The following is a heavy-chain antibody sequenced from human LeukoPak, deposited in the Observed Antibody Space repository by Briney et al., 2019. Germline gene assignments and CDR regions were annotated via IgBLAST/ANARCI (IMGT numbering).Heavy chain of an antibody. J-gene: IGHJ4*02. CDR1: GFTFSGSW. CDR3: TRGIAAAGPRLGVFDY. D-gene: IGHD6-13*01. CDR2: IIGDGSVT. Sequence: GGSLRLSCAASGFTFSGSWMHWVRQTPGKGLVWVSRIIGDGSVTSYADSVKGRFTISRDNSKNTLYLQMNSLRAEDTAVYYCTRGIAAAGPRLGVFDYWGQGTLVTVSS. V-gene: IGHV3-74*01.